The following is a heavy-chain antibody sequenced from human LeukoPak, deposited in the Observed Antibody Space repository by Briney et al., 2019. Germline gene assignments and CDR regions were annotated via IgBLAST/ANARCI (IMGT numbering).Heavy chain of an antibody. J-gene: IGHJ4*02. CDR2: ISGSGGST. CDR3: AKGPYSGSYFGRDY. D-gene: IGHD1-26*01. CDR1: GFTFSSYA. Sequence: QTGGSLRLSCAASGFTFSSYAMTWVRQAPGKGLEWVSAISGSGGSTYYVDSVKGRFTISRDNSKNTLYLQMNSLRAEDTAVYYCAKGPYSGSYFGRDYWGQGTLVTVSS. V-gene: IGHV3-23*01.